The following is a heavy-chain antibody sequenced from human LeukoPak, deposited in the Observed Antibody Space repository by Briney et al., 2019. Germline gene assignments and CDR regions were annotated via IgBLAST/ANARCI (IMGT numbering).Heavy chain of an antibody. CDR2: VYPRDSDT. D-gene: IGHD6-6*01. Sequence: GESLKISCKASGYSFSNYWIGWVRQVPGKGLEWMGIVYPRDSDTRYSPSFQGQVTISADKSISTAYLQWSSLKASDTAVYYCARESSGQAFYWGQGTLVTVSS. CDR3: ARESSGQAFY. CDR1: GYSFSNYW. J-gene: IGHJ4*02. V-gene: IGHV5-51*01.